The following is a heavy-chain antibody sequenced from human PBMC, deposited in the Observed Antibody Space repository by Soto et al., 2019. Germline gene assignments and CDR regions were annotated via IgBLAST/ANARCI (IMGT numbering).Heavy chain of an antibody. CDR1: GASVNSGDYY. CDR2: IHYSETI. D-gene: IGHD3-22*01. Sequence: QVQLQESGPGLVKASQTLSLTCTVSGASVNSGDYYWGWVRQPPGRGLEWIGYIHYSETIYYNPSLKRRVQILVETFTNQFSLEVSSVTAADTAVYYCARTHRYYDYPDIWGQGTTVPVSS. CDR3: ARTHRYYDYPDI. J-gene: IGHJ3*02. V-gene: IGHV4-30-4*01.